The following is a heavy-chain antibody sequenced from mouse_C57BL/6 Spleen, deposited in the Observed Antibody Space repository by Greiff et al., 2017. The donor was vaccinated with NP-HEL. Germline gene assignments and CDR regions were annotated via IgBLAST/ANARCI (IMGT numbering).Heavy chain of an antibody. J-gene: IGHJ3*01. D-gene: IGHD2-5*01. V-gene: IGHV1-19*01. CDR1: GYTFTDYY. Sequence: EVKLVESGPVLVKPGASVKMSCKASGYTFTDYYMNWVKQSHGKSLEWIGVINPYNGGTSYNQKFKGKATLTVDKSSSTAYMELNSLTSEDSAVYYCARAESNYPFAYWGQGTLVTVSA. CDR3: ARAESNYPFAY. CDR2: INPYNGGT.